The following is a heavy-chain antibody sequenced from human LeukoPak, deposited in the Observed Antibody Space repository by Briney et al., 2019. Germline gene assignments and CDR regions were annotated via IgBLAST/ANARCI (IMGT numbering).Heavy chain of an antibody. Sequence: PSETLSLTCDVSGGSISSGNWWSWVRQPPGKGLEWIGEIYHSGGTNYNPSLKSRVTISVDKSKNQFSLKLSSVTAADTAVYYCARYRGANGYYFDYWGQGTLVTVSS. CDR3: ARYRGANGYYFDY. D-gene: IGHD3-10*01. CDR2: IYHSGGT. CDR1: GGSISSGNW. J-gene: IGHJ4*02. V-gene: IGHV4-4*02.